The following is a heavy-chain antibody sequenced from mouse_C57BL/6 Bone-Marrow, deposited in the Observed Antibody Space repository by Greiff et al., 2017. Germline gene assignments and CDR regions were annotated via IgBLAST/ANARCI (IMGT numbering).Heavy chain of an antibody. CDR3: ARLMGTEAY. CDR2: IYPSDSET. J-gene: IGHJ3*01. Sequence: VQLQQPGAELVRPGSSVKLSCKASGYTFTSYWMDWVKQRPGQGLEWIGNIYPSDSETHYNQKFKDKATLTVDKSSSTAYMQLSSLTSEDSAVYYCARLMGTEAYWGQGTLVTVSA. D-gene: IGHD3-3*01. V-gene: IGHV1-61*01. CDR1: GYTFTSYW.